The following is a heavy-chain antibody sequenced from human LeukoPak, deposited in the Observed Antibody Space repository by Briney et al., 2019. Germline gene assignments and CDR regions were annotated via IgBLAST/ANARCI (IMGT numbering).Heavy chain of an antibody. V-gene: IGHV2-26*01. D-gene: IGHD6-19*01. J-gene: IGHJ4*02. CDR2: IFSNDEK. CDR3: ARIWIAVAGPGVDY. Sequence: SGPVLVKPTATLTLTCTVSGFSLSNARMGVSWIRQPPVKALEWLAHIFSNDEKSYITSLKSRLTISKDTSKSQVVLTMTNMDPVDTATYYCARIWIAVAGPGVDYWGQGTLVTVSS. CDR1: GFSLSNARMG.